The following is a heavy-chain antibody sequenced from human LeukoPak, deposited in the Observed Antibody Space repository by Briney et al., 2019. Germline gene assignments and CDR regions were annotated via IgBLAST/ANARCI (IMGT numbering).Heavy chain of an antibody. J-gene: IGHJ3*02. D-gene: IGHD3-22*01. Sequence: GGSLRLSCAASGFTFSDYYMSWIRQAPGKGLGWVSYISSSGSTIYYADSVKGRFTISRDNAKNSLYLQMNSLRAEDTAVYYCARAAGDSRDAFDIWGLGTMVTVSS. CDR2: ISSSGSTI. CDR3: ARAAGDSRDAFDI. CDR1: GFTFSDYY. V-gene: IGHV3-11*04.